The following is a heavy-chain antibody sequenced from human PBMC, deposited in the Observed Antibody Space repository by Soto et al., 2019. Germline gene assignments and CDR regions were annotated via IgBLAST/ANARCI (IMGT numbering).Heavy chain of an antibody. J-gene: IGHJ4*02. CDR1: GFTFSSYG. CDR2: ISFDGNNK. V-gene: IGHV3-30*03. Sequence: GGSLRLSCAASGFTFSSYGMHWVRQAPGKGLEWVALISFDGNNKYYAESVKGRFTISRDNSKNTLYLQMNSLRPEDTAVYYCAAGYYFGDYWGQGTLVTVSS. CDR3: AAGYYFGDY. D-gene: IGHD3-22*01.